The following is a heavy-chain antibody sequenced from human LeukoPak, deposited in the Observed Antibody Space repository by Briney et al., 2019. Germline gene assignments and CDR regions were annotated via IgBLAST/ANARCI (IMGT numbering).Heavy chain of an antibody. V-gene: IGHV3-23*01. CDR1: GYTFTSYA. D-gene: IGHD6-13*01. Sequence: SCKASGYTFTSYAMSWVRQAPGKGLEWVSAISGSGGSTYHADSVKGRFTISRDNSKNTLYLQMNSLRAEDTAVYYCAKDTYSSSSSDYWGQGTLVTVSS. J-gene: IGHJ4*02. CDR3: AKDTYSSSSSDY. CDR2: ISGSGGST.